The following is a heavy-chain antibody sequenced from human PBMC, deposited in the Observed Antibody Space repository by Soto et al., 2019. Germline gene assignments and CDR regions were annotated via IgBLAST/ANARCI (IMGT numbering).Heavy chain of an antibody. D-gene: IGHD6-19*01. V-gene: IGHV1-18*01. J-gene: IGHJ6*02. CDR3: ARVRVAGTFSDYYYGMDV. CDR1: GYTFTSYG. CDR2: ISAYNGNT. Sequence: QVQLVQSGAEVKKPGASVKVSCKASGYTFTSYGISWVRQAPGQGLEWMGWISAYNGNTNYAQKLQGRVTMTTDTSTSTAYMEMRSLRSDDTAVYYCARVRVAGTFSDYYYGMDVWGQGTTVTVSS.